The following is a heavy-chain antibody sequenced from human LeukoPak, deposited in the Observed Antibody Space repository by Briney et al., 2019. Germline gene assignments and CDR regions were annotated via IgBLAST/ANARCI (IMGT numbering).Heavy chain of an antibody. CDR1: GYTFTSYD. V-gene: IGHV1-8*01. Sequence: AASVKVSCKASGYTFTSYDIHWVRQATGQGLEWVGWMNPNSVNTAYAQKFQGRVTMTRNTSISTAHLELSSLRSEDTAVYYCARGRAIDYYDSSGHFFDYWGQGTLVTVSS. CDR3: ARGRAIDYYDSSGHFFDY. CDR2: MNPNSVNT. D-gene: IGHD3-22*01. J-gene: IGHJ4*02.